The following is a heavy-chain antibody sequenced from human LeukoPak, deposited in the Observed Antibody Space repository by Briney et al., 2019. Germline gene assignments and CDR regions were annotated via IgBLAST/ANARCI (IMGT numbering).Heavy chain of an antibody. CDR1: GFTFSSYV. V-gene: IGHV3-23*01. CDR3: ARDSQLGNYDFWSGPSGWAFDI. Sequence: PGGSLRLSCAASGFTFSSYVMTWVRQAPGKGLEWVSSISGSGGSTYFADAVKGRFTISRDNSKNTLYLQMNSLRAEDTAVYYCARDSQLGNYDFWSGPSGWAFDIWGQGTMVTVSS. CDR2: ISGSGGST. J-gene: IGHJ3*02. D-gene: IGHD3-3*01.